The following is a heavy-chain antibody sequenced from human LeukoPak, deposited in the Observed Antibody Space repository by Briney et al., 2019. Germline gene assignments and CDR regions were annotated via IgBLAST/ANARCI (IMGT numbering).Heavy chain of an antibody. V-gene: IGHV3-23*01. CDR2: MSGSGGST. Sequence: GGCLRLSCAASGFTFSTYAMSWVRQAPGKGLEWVSAMSGSGGSTYYADSVKGRITISRDNSKSTLYLQMNSLRAEDTAVYYCAKHGYSSGIYDAFDIWGQGTMVTVSS. D-gene: IGHD6-19*01. J-gene: IGHJ3*02. CDR1: GFTFSTYA. CDR3: AKHGYSSGIYDAFDI.